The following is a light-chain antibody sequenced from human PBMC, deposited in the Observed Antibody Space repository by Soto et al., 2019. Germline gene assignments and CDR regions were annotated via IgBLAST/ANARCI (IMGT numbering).Light chain of an antibody. CDR1: QSISSW. V-gene: IGKV1-5*03. CDR2: KTS. J-gene: IGKJ1*01. CDR3: QYYNDYCWT. Sequence: DIQLTQSPSTLSASVGDRVTITCRASQSISSWLAWYQQKPGKAPNLLIYKTSNLESGAPSRFSGSGSGTEFTLTISSLQTDDFATYYCQYYNDYCWTFGQGTKVEVK.